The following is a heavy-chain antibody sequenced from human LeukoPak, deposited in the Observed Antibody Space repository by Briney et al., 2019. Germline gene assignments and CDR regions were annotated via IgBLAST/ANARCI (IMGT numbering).Heavy chain of an antibody. J-gene: IGHJ4*02. CDR2: IYYSGST. Sequence: SETLSLTCTVSGGSISSSSYYWGWIRQPPGKGLEWIVSIYYSGSTYYNPSLKSRVTISVDTSKNQFSLKLSSVTAADTAVYYCARHRAEDCSSTSCYTGGLYYFDYWGQGTLVTVSS. CDR1: GGSISSSSYY. V-gene: IGHV4-39*01. D-gene: IGHD2-2*02. CDR3: ARHRAEDCSSTSCYTGGLYYFDY.